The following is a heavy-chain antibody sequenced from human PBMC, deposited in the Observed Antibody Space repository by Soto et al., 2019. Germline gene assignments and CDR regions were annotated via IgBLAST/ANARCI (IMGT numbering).Heavy chain of an antibody. CDR2: ISAYNGNT. CDR1: GYTFTSYG. V-gene: IGHV1-18*01. CDR3: ARVLDYYDSSGYYNY. Sequence: ASVKVSCKASGYTFTSYGISWVRQAPGQGLEWMGWISAYNGNTNYAQKLQGRVTMTTDTSTSTAYMELRSLRSDDTAVYYCARVLDYYDSSGYYNYWGQGTLVTVSS. D-gene: IGHD3-22*01. J-gene: IGHJ4*02.